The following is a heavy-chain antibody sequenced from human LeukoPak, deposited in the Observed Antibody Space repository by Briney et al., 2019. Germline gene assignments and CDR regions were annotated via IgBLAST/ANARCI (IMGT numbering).Heavy chain of an antibody. Sequence: GASLETSWKGSGSRFTCYWIGGVRQMPGKDLEWMGINYPLVSDHSLRPSFQGQVTISADKSISTAYLQWSSLKASDTAMYYCTRRQCGFDIWGQGTGDTLSS. V-gene: IGHV5-51*01. CDR1: GSRFTCYW. J-gene: IGHJ3*02. CDR3: TRRQCGFDI. CDR2: NYPLVSDH. D-gene: IGHD2-21*01.